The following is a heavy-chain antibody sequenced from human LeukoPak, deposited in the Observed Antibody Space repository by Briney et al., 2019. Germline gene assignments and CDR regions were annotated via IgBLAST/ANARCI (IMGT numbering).Heavy chain of an antibody. D-gene: IGHD6-13*01. CDR1: GGTFSSYA. V-gene: IGHV1-69*01. CDR3: ARDAALARYYYGMDV. J-gene: IGHJ6*02. CDR2: IIPIFGTA. Sequence: SVKVSCKASGGTFSSYAISWVRQAPGQGLEWMGGIIPIFGTANYAQKFQGRVTITADESTSTAYMELSSLRSEDTAVYYCARDAALARYYYGMDVWGQGTTVTVSS.